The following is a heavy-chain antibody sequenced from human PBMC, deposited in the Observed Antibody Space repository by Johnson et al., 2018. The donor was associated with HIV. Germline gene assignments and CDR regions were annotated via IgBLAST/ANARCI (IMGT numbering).Heavy chain of an antibody. CDR1: GFTFSRYW. J-gene: IGHJ3*02. Sequence: VQLVESGGGLVQPGGSLRLSCAASGFTFSRYWMSWVRQAPGKGLEWVANIKQDGSEKNYVDSVKGRFTISRDNTKNSLYLQMNSLRAEDTAVYYCAKNARNYYDTWGQGTMVTVSS. V-gene: IGHV3-7*03. D-gene: IGHD3-10*01. CDR2: IKQDGSEK. CDR3: AKNARNYYDT.